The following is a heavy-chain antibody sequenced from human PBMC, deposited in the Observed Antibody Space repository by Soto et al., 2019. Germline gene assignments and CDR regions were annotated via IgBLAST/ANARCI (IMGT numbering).Heavy chain of an antibody. CDR3: ARVGTVHSYWLDY. D-gene: IGHD2-8*02. CDR2: VYDGGRT. J-gene: IGHJ4*02. CDR1: GGSVSSDGSY. V-gene: IGHV4-61*08. Sequence: QVELQASGPGLVKHAETLSRTCTVSGGSVSSDGSYWSWIRQPPGKGLEWIGYVYDGGRTKYNPSLKSRVSILVDRSKNQISLKMSFVTAADTAVYYCARVGTVHSYWLDYWGQGTQVAVSS.